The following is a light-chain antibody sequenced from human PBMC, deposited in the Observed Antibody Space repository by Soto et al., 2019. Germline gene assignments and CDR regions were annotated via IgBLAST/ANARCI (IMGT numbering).Light chain of an antibody. CDR2: RAS. V-gene: IGKV1-5*03. CDR1: QNTGNG. CDR3: QQYNTWA. J-gene: IGKJ1*01. Sequence: IQMTQSPSTLSASVGDRVTITCRASQNTGNGLAWYQQKPGRAPKLLIYRASTLQIGVPSRFSGSGSGTEFTLTISSLQPDDFGTYFCQQYNTWAFGQGTEVEVK.